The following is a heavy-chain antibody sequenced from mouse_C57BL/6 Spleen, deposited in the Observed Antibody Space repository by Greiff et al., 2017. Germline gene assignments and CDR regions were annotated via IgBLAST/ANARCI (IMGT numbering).Heavy chain of an antibody. CDR3: ARSKNPGYYYAMDY. CDR2: INPSDSYT. Sequence: VQLQQSGAELVKPGASVKLSCKASGYTFTSYWMQWVKQRPGQGLEWIGEINPSDSYTNYNQKFKGKATLTVDTSSSTAYMQLSSLTSEDSAVYYCARSKNPGYYYAMDYWGQGTSVTVSS. J-gene: IGHJ4*01. D-gene: IGHD4-1*01. V-gene: IGHV1-50*01. CDR1: GYTFTSYW.